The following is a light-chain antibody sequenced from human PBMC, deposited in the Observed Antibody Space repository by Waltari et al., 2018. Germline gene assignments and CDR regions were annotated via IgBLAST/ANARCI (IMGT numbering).Light chain of an antibody. Sequence: DIQMTQSPSSLSASVGDRVTITCRASQRINSYLNWYQQKPGKAPKLLIYGASSLQSGVPSGFSGSGSGTEFTLTISSLQPEDSATYYCQLSYSSPYTFGQGTKLEIK. V-gene: IGKV1-39*01. CDR2: GAS. CDR1: QRINSY. J-gene: IGKJ2*01. CDR3: QLSYSSPYT.